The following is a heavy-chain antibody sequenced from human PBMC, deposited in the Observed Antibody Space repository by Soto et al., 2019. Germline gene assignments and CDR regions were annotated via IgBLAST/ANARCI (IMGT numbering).Heavy chain of an antibody. CDR2: IISTGGTT. D-gene: IGHD4-17*01. J-gene: IGHJ3*02. CDR1: GFTFSRYA. CDR3: AKVYGDYYHAFPM. V-gene: IGHV3-23*01. Sequence: EEQLLESGGGLVQPGGSLRLSCAASGFTFSRYAMTWVSQAAGQGLEWVSTIISTGGTTYYADSVKGRFTISRDNSKNTLYLQKNSLRAEDTAVYYCAKVYGDYYHAFPMWGQGTMVTVSS.